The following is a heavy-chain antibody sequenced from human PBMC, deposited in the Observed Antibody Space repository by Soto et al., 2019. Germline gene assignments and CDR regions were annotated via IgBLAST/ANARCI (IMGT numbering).Heavy chain of an antibody. D-gene: IGHD6-13*01. V-gene: IGHV3-23*01. J-gene: IGHJ4*02. Sequence: PGGSLRLSCEGSDFIFSNYGMSWVRQAPGKGLEWVAGISDSGTITNYADSVKGRFTISKDNSRRMVYLQMDSLRADDTAAYFCEKAGRTWYGLDSWGQGILVTVSS. CDR2: ISDSGTIT. CDR1: DFIFSNYG. CDR3: EKAGRTWYGLDS.